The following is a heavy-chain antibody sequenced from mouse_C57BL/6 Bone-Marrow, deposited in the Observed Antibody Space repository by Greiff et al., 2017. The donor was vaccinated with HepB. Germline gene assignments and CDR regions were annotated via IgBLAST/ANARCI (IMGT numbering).Heavy chain of an antibody. CDR1: GYTFTSYG. Sequence: VQLQQSGAELARPGASVKLSCKASGYTFTSYGISWVKQRTGQGLEWIGEIYPRSGNTYYNEKFKGKATLTADKSSSTAYMELRSLTSEDSAVYFCARWYYGSSWFAYWGQGTLVTVSA. CDR2: IYPRSGNT. V-gene: IGHV1-81*01. CDR3: ARWYYGSSWFAY. J-gene: IGHJ3*01. D-gene: IGHD1-1*01.